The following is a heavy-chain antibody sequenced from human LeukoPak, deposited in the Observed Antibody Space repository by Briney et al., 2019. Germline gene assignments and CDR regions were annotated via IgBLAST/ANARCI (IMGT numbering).Heavy chain of an antibody. V-gene: IGHV3-33*01. CDR1: GFTFSDYG. J-gene: IGHJ4*02. D-gene: IGHD6-13*01. Sequence: GGSLRLSCAASGFTFSDYGMHWVRQAPGKGLEWVAVIWYDGSDKYYADSVEGRFTVSRDNSKYTLNLQMNSLRAEDTAVYYCARDLGITADGNYFDSWGQGTLVTVSS. CDR3: ARDLGITADGNYFDS. CDR2: IWYDGSDK.